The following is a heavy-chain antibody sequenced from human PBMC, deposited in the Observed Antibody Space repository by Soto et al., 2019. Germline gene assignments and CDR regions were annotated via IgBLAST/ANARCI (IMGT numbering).Heavy chain of an antibody. D-gene: IGHD3-16*01. CDR2: ITHSGTT. Sequence: QVQLQQWGAGLLKPSETLSLSCAVYGGSSSGYFYTWIRQPPGKGLEWIGGITHSGTTHYNPSLQSLITMAVDTSKNQCSLKVTSVTTADTAVYYCARGEYFGHDDHKGDYWGQGPLVTVSS. CDR1: GGSSSGYF. V-gene: IGHV4-34*02. J-gene: IGHJ4*02. CDR3: ARGEYFGHDDHKGDY.